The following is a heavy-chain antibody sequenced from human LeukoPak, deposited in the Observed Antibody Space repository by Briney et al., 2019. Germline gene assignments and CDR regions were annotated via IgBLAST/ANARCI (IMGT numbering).Heavy chain of an antibody. CDR1: GGSISSYY. J-gene: IGHJ5*02. V-gene: IGHV4-59*12. D-gene: IGHD3-10*01. Sequence: SETLSLTCTVSGGSISSYYWSWIRQPPGKGLEWIGYIYYSGSTNYNPSLKSRVTISVDTSKNQFSLKLSSVTAADTALYYCARDYYGSGRNWFDPWGQGTLVTVSS. CDR3: ARDYYGSGRNWFDP. CDR2: IYYSGST.